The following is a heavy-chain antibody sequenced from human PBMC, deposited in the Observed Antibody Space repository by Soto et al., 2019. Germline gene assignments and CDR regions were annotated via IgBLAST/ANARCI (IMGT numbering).Heavy chain of an antibody. V-gene: IGHV4-31*03. CDR1: GGSISSGGYY. D-gene: IGHD6-13*01. CDR3: ARDRSSSWPHSYYGMHX. CDR2: IYYSGSN. J-gene: IGHJ6*02. Sequence: SDTLSLTFTVSGGSISSGGYYWSWIRQHPGKGVELIGYIYYSGSNYYNPSLKSRVTISVDTSKKQFSLKLSSVTAADTAVYYRARDRSSSWPHSYYGMHXWGQATTVTVS.